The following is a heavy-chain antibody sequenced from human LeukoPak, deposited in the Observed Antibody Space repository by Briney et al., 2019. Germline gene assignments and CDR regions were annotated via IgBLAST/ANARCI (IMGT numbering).Heavy chain of an antibody. CDR3: ARSGLLWFGEIDY. D-gene: IGHD3-10*01. Sequence: GGSLRLSCAASGFTFSRYWMSWVRQAPGKGREWVANIKQDGSEMDYVDSVRGRFTISRDNAKNSLFLQMNSLRADDSAVYYCARSGLLWFGEIDYWGRGILVTVSS. CDR1: GFTFSRYW. J-gene: IGHJ4*02. CDR2: IKQDGSEM. V-gene: IGHV3-7*03.